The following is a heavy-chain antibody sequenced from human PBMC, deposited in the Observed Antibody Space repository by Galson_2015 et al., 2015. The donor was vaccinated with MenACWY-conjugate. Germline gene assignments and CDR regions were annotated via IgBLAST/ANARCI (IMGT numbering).Heavy chain of an antibody. Sequence: SLGLSCAASGFTFSSYWMHWVRQAPGKGLVWVSLINSDGSSTSYADSVKGRFTISRDNAKNTLYLQMNSLRAEDTAVYYCAVYCSSTRCYGASGGYWGQGTLVTVSS. D-gene: IGHD2-2*01. CDR3: AVYCSSTRCYGASGGY. J-gene: IGHJ4*02. V-gene: IGHV3-74*01. CDR2: INSDGSST. CDR1: GFTFSSYW.